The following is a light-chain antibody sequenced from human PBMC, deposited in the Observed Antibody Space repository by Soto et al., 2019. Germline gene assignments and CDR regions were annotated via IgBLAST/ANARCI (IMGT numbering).Light chain of an antibody. J-gene: IGLJ1*01. CDR1: SSDVGGYNY. Sequence: QSVLTQPPSASGSPGQSVTISCTRTSSDVGGYNYVPWYQQHPGKAPKLMIYEVSKRPSGVPDRFSGSKSGNTASLTVSGLQAEDEADYYCSSYAGSTKGVFGTGTKVTVL. CDR2: EVS. V-gene: IGLV2-8*01. CDR3: SSYAGSTKGV.